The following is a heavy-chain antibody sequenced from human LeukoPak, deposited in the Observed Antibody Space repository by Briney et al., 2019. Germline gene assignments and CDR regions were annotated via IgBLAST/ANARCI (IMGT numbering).Heavy chain of an antibody. Sequence: SETLSLTCTVSGGSISSYYWSWIRQPPGKGLEWIGYIYYSGSTNYNPSLKSRVTISVKTSKNQFSLKLSSVTAADTAVYYCARSVEGYCSGGSCYSYYYYMDVWGKGTTVTVSS. CDR3: ARSVEGYCSGGSCYSYYYYMDV. CDR2: IYYSGST. CDR1: GGSISSYY. D-gene: IGHD2-15*01. V-gene: IGHV4-59*01. J-gene: IGHJ6*03.